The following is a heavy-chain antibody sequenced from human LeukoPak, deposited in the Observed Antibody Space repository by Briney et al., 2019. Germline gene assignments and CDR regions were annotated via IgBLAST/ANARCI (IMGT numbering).Heavy chain of an antibody. J-gene: IGHJ4*02. CDR1: GYTFTGYY. Sequence: ASVKASCKASGYTFTGYYMHWVRQAPGQGLEWMGWINPNSGGTNHAQKFQGRVTMTRDTSISTAYMELSGLRSDDTAVYYCARDRPLDADDYYGFYYFDYWDQGTLVTVSS. CDR2: INPNSGGT. D-gene: IGHD3-10*01. CDR3: ARDRPLDADDYYGFYYFDY. V-gene: IGHV1-2*02.